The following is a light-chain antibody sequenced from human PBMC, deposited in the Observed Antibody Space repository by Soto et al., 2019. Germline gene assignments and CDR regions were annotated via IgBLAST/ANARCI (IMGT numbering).Light chain of an antibody. V-gene: IGLV2-23*01. CDR2: EGS. Sequence: QSALTQPASVSGSPGQSITISCIGTSSDVGSYNLVSWYQQHPGKAPKLMIYEGSKRPSGVSNRFSGSKSGNTASLTISGLQAEDEAYYYCCSYSGSSTFYVFGTGTKLTVL. J-gene: IGLJ1*01. CDR1: SSDVGSYNL. CDR3: CSYSGSSTFYV.